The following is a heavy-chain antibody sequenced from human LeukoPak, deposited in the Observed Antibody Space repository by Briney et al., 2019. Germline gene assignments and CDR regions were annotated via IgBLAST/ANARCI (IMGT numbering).Heavy chain of an antibody. CDR1: GGSISSYY. V-gene: IGHV4-59*01. Sequence: SETLSLTCTVSGGSISSYYWSWIRQPPGKGLEWIGYIYYSGSTNYNPALKSRVTISVDTSKNKFSLKLSYVPAADTAVHYCARALPAAYANWSHPWGQGTLVTVSS. CDR3: ARALPAAYANWSHP. D-gene: IGHD2-2*01. CDR2: IYYSGST. J-gene: IGHJ5*02.